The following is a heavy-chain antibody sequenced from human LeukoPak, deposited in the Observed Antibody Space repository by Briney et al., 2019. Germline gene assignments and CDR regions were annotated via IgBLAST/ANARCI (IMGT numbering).Heavy chain of an antibody. CDR1: GFTFSSYS. Sequence: GGSLRLSCAASGFTFSSYSMIWVRQAPGKGLEWVSSITSSSTYIYYADSVKGRFTISRDNAKNSLYLQMNSLRAEDTAVYYCARRDIVLMVYATDAFDIWGQGTMVTVSS. J-gene: IGHJ3*02. CDR3: ARRDIVLMVYATDAFDI. V-gene: IGHV3-21*01. CDR2: ITSSSTYI. D-gene: IGHD2-8*01.